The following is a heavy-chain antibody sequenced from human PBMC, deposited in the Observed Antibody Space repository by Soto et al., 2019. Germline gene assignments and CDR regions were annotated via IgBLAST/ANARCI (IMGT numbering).Heavy chain of an antibody. CDR2: IIPLFGTA. V-gene: IGHV1-69*13. Sequence: SVKVSCKASGGTFSTYAIDWVRQAPGQGLEWMGGIIPLFGTAKYAQNFQGRITITADESTNTAYMELRSLRSQDTAVYYCARGVHYDSSGYYYFYWGQGTLVTVPS. CDR3: ARGVHYDSSGYYYFY. J-gene: IGHJ4*02. CDR1: GGTFSTYA. D-gene: IGHD3-22*01.